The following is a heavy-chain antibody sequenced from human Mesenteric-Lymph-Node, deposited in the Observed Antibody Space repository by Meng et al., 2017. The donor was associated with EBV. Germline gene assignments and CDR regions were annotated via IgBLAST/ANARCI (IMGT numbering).Heavy chain of an antibody. D-gene: IGHD3-10*01. V-gene: IGHV4-34*01. CDR1: GGSFGSYY. Sequence: HLHRWGAGLCNPPDPPSLPFTVFGGSFGSYYLCWMRQSPRKGLEWIAEINHSGITNYNPSLRSRVTLSVDTSRNQISLELTYVTAADTAVYYCARDRILLWFGENPSGWFDPWGQGTLVTVSS. CDR3: ARDRILLWFGENPSGWFDP. J-gene: IGHJ5*02. CDR2: INHSGIT.